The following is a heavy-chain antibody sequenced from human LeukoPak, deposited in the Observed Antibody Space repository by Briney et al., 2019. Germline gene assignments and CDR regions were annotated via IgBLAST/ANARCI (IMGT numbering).Heavy chain of an antibody. CDR2: IYYSGST. CDR1: GGSISSYY. V-gene: IGHV4-59*01. Sequence: SSETLSLACTVSGGSISSYYWSWIRQPPGKGLEWIGYIYYSGSTNYNPSLKSRVTISVDTSKNQFSLKLSSVTAADTAVYYCASGDYRGGDYWGQGTLVTVSS. J-gene: IGHJ4*02. D-gene: IGHD4-17*01. CDR3: ASGDYRGGDY.